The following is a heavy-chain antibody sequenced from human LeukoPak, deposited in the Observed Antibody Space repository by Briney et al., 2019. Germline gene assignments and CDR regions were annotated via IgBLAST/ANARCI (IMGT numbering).Heavy chain of an antibody. CDR3: ARDFRGSGWEPYYYYGMDV. Sequence: GGSLRLSCAASGFTFSSYAMSWVRQAPGKGLEWVSAISGSGGSTYYADSVKGRFTISRDNSKNTLYLQMNSLRAEDTAVYYCARDFRGSGWEPYYYYGMDVWGQGTTVTVSS. V-gene: IGHV3-23*01. J-gene: IGHJ6*02. D-gene: IGHD6-19*01. CDR1: GFTFSSYA. CDR2: ISGSGGST.